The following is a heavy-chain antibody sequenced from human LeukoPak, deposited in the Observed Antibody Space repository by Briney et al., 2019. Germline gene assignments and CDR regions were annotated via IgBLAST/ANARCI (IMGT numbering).Heavy chain of an antibody. V-gene: IGHV4-59*01. CDR3: ARERIPYSNSPGAFDI. D-gene: IGHD6-6*01. Sequence: PSETLSLTCTVSGGSISSYYWSWIRQPPGKGLEWIGYIYYSGSTNYNPSLKSRVTISVDTSKNQFSLKLSSVTAADTAVYYCARERIPYSNSPGAFDIWGQGTMVTVSS. CDR1: GGSISSYY. J-gene: IGHJ3*02. CDR2: IYYSGST.